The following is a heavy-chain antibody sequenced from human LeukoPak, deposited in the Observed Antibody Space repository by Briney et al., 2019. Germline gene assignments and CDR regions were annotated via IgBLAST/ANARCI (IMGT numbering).Heavy chain of an antibody. CDR1: GFTFSNFA. D-gene: IGHD3-10*01. J-gene: IGHJ4*02. CDR3: AKDLDYYGSESYLNY. Sequence: GGSLRLSCAVSGFTFSNFAMSLVRQAPGRGLEWISTISGSAGSTHYADSVKGRFTISRDNSKNTLYLQMNGLRAEDTAVYYCAKDLDYYGSESYLNYWGQGTLVTVSS. CDR2: ISGSAGST. V-gene: IGHV3-23*01.